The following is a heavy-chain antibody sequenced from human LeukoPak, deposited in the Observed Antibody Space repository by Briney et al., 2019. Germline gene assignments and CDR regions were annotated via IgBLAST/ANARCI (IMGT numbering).Heavy chain of an antibody. V-gene: IGHV3-7*01. CDR3: ARIGVGFWSGYFDY. CDR1: GFTFSSYW. CDR2: IKQDGSEK. D-gene: IGHD3-3*01. Sequence: GGSLRLSCAASGFTFSSYWMSWVRRAPGKGLEWVANIKQDGSEKYYVDSVKGRFTISRDNAKNSLYLQMNSLRAEDTAVYYCARIGVGFWSGYFDYWGQGTLVTVSS. J-gene: IGHJ4*02.